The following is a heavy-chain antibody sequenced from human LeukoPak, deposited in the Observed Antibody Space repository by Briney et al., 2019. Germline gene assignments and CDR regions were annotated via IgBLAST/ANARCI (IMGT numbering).Heavy chain of an antibody. D-gene: IGHD3-10*01. CDR1: GGSISSYY. V-gene: IGHV4-59*12. CDR2: IYYSGST. Sequence: SETLSLTCTVSGGSISSYYWSWIRQPPGKGLEWIGYIYYSGSTNYNPSLKSRVTISVDTSKNQFSLKLSSVTAADTAVYYCARDPTYYYGSGSYPFLYYYYYYYMDVWGKGTTVTVSS. CDR3: ARDPTYYYGSGSYPFLYYYYYYYMDV. J-gene: IGHJ6*03.